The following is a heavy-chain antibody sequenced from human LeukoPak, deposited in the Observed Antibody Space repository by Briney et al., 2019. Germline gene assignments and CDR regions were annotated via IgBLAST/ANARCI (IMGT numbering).Heavy chain of an antibody. CDR3: ARDLGARGH. Sequence: GGSLRLSCAASGFTFSHYGMHWVRQAPGKGLEWVAFIRYDGNNKYYADSVKGRFTISRDNSKNTLYLQMDSLRVEDTGHYYCARDLGARGHWGQGTLVIVSS. V-gene: IGHV3-30*02. D-gene: IGHD3-16*01. CDR2: IRYDGNNK. J-gene: IGHJ4*02. CDR1: GFTFSHYG.